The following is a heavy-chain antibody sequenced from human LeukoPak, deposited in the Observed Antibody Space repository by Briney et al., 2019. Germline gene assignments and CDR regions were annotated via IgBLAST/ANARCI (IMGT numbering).Heavy chain of an antibody. J-gene: IGHJ5*02. CDR1: GFTFSSYA. D-gene: IGHD6-6*01. CDR2: ISGGGGST. CDR3: AKDYSSSLTNWFDP. V-gene: IGHV3-23*01. Sequence: GGSLRLSCAASGFTFSSYAMSWVRQAPGKGLEWVSGISGGGGSTYYADSVKGRFTISRDNSKNTLYLQMNSLRAEDTAVYYCAKDYSSSLTNWFDPWGQGTLVTVPS.